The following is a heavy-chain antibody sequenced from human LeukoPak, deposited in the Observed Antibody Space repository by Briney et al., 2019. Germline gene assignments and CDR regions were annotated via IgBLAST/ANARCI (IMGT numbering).Heavy chain of an antibody. V-gene: IGHV3-23*01. J-gene: IGHJ6*02. CDR3: AKVTVTTPSYYYYYGMDV. Sequence: GGSLRLSCAASGFTFSSYAMSWVRQAPGKGLEWVSAISGSGGSTYYADSVKGRFTISRDNSKNTLYLQMNSLRAEDTAVYYCAKVTVTTPSYYYYYGMDVWGQGTTVTVSS. CDR1: GFTFSSYA. CDR2: ISGSGGST. D-gene: IGHD4-17*01.